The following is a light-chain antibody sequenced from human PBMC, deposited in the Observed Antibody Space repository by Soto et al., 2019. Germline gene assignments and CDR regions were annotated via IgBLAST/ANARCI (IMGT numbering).Light chain of an antibody. Sequence: EIVMTQSPATLSVSPGERATLSCRASQSVSSNLAWYQQKPGQAPRLLIYGASTRATGIPARFSGSGSGTEFNLTISSLQSEDFAVYYCQQYNNWPPTWTFGQGTKVEIK. V-gene: IGKV3-15*01. CDR3: QQYNNWPPTWT. J-gene: IGKJ1*01. CDR1: QSVSSN. CDR2: GAS.